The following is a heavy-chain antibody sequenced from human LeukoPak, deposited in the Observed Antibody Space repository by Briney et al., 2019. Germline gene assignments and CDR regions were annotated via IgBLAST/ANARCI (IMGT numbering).Heavy chain of an antibody. CDR1: GFTFSSYA. Sequence: PGGSLRLSCAASGFTFSSYAMSWVRQAPVKGLEWVSAISGSGGSTYYADSVKGRFTISRDNSKNTLYLQMNSLRAEDTAVYYCAKKPTLHDGMDVWGQGTTVTVSS. V-gene: IGHV3-23*01. J-gene: IGHJ6*02. CDR3: AKKPTLHDGMDV. D-gene: IGHD4-4*01. CDR2: ISGSGGST.